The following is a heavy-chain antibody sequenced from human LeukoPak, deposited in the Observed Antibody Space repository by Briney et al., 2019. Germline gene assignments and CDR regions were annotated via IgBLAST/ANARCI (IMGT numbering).Heavy chain of an antibody. CDR1: GFTVSSNY. J-gene: IGHJ6*02. V-gene: IGHV3-66*01. CDR3: ARDLDSSSFGGYYGMDV. CDR2: IYSGGST. Sequence: PGGSLRPSCAASGFTVSSNYMSWVRQAPGKGLEWVSVIYSGGSTYYADSVKGRFTISRDNSKNTLYLQMNSLRAEDTAVYYCARDLDSSSFGGYYGMDVWGQGTTVTVSS. D-gene: IGHD6-6*01.